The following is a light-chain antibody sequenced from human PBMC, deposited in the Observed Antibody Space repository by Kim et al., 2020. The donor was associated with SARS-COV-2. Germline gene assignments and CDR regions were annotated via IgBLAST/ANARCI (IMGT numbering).Light chain of an antibody. V-gene: IGLV2-8*01. CDR1: SSDVGGYNY. J-gene: IGLJ2*01. CDR3: SSYAGSTPV. CDR2: EVS. Sequence: PGQSVTISCTGTSSDVGGYNYVSWYQQHPGKAPKLMIYEVSKRPSGVPDRFSGSKSGNTASLTVSGLQAEDEADYYCSSYAGSTPVFGGGTQLTVL.